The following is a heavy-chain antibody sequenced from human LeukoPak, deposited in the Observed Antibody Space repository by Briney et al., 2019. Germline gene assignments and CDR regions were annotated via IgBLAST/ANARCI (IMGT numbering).Heavy chain of an antibody. Sequence: SETLSLTCTVSGGSISSYYWSWIRQPPGKGLEWIGYIYYSGSTNYNPSLKSRVTISVDTSKNQFSLKLSSATAADTAVYYCARDLHGMDVWGQGTTVTISS. CDR1: GGSISSYY. V-gene: IGHV4-59*01. CDR2: IYYSGST. CDR3: ARDLHGMDV. J-gene: IGHJ6*02.